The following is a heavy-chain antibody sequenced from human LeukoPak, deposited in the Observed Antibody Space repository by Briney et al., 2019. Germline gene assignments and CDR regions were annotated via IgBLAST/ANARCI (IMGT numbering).Heavy chain of an antibody. D-gene: IGHD2-15*01. CDR3: ARDQVARDIVVVLDATGTIDY. CDR1: GYTFTSYG. Sequence: ASVKVSCKASGYTFTSYGISWVRQAPGQGLEWMGWISAYNGNTNYAQKVQGRDTMTTDTSTSTAYMELRSLRSDDTAVYYCARDQVARDIVVVLDATGTIDYWGQGTLVTVSS. V-gene: IGHV1-18*01. CDR2: ISAYNGNT. J-gene: IGHJ4*02.